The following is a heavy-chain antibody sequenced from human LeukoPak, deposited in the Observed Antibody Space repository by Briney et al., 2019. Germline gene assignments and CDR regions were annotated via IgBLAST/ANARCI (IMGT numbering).Heavy chain of an antibody. Sequence: GASVKVSCKASGYTFTSYYMHWVRQAPGQGLEWMGIINPSGGSTSYAQKFQGRVTMTRDMSTSTVYMELSSLRSEDTAVYYCARAERYSSGWYSYYYYYYYMDVWGKGTTVTISS. CDR2: INPSGGST. D-gene: IGHD6-13*01. CDR1: GYTFTSYY. V-gene: IGHV1-46*01. CDR3: ARAERYSSGWYSYYYYYYYMDV. J-gene: IGHJ6*03.